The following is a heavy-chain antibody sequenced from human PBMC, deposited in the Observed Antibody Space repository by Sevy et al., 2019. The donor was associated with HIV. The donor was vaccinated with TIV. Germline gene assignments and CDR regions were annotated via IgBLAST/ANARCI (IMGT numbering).Heavy chain of an antibody. CDR2: IYSDGRT. D-gene: IGHD3-22*01. CDR1: GLSVSDNY. J-gene: IGHJ6*02. CDR3: ARDRYYDASGYYYYYYGMDV. V-gene: IGHV3-66*01. Sequence: GGYLRLSCAASGLSVSDNYMNWVRQAPGKGLELVSVIYSDGRTYYPDSVKGRFSISRDNSKNTLYLHMKSLRAEDTAVYYCARDRYYDASGYYYYYYGMDVWGQGTTVTVSS.